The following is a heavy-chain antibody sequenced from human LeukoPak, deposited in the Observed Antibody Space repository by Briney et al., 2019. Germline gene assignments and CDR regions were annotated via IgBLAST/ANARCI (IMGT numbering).Heavy chain of an antibody. CDR3: AKRSGTYEDPWFDP. J-gene: IGHJ5*02. CDR2: ISGSGGST. D-gene: IGHD1-7*01. V-gene: IGHV3-23*01. Sequence: PGGSLRLSCAASGFTFSSYSMNWVRQAPGKGLEWVSAISGSGGSTYYADSVKGRFTISRDNSKNTLYLQMNSLRAEDTAVYYCAKRSGTYEDPWFDPWGQGTLVTVSS. CDR1: GFTFSSYS.